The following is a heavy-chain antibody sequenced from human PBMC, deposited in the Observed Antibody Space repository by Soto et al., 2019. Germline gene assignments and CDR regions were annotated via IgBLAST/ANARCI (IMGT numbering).Heavy chain of an antibody. Sequence: GGSLRLSCAASGFTFSSYAMSWVRQAPGKGLEWVSAISGSGGSTYYADSVKGRFTISRDNSKNTLYLQMNSLRAEDTAVYYCAKGDCSGGRCYPFDPWGQGTLVTVSS. CDR1: GFTFSSYA. J-gene: IGHJ5*02. D-gene: IGHD2-15*01. V-gene: IGHV3-23*01. CDR3: AKGDCSGGRCYPFDP. CDR2: ISGSGGST.